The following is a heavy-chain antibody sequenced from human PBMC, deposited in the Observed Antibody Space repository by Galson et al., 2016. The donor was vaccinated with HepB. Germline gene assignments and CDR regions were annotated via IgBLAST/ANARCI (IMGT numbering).Heavy chain of an antibody. CDR1: GYTFTSYD. CDR3: ARVYRSSWYYRDIDAFDV. D-gene: IGHD6-13*01. Sequence: SVKVSCKASGYTFTSYDINWVRQATGQGLEWMGWMNPNSGNTGYAQKFQGRVTMTRNTSISTAYMELSSLRSEDTAVYYCARVYRSSWYYRDIDAFDVWGQGTMVTVSS. CDR2: MNPNSGNT. J-gene: IGHJ3*01. V-gene: IGHV1-8*01.